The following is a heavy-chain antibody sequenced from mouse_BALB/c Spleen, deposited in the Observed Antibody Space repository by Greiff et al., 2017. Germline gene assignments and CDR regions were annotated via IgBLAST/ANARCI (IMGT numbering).Heavy chain of an antibody. V-gene: IGHV14-1*02. CDR2: IDPENGNT. CDR3: GRGGQLGGGFAY. CDR1: GFNIKDYY. Sequence: VQLKESGAELVRPGALVKLSCKASGFNIKDYYMHWVKQRPEQGLEWIGWIDPENGNTIYDPKFQGKASITADTSSNTAYLQLSSLTSEDTAVYYCGRGGQLGGGFAYWGKGTLVTVSA. D-gene: IGHD4-1*02. J-gene: IGHJ3*01.